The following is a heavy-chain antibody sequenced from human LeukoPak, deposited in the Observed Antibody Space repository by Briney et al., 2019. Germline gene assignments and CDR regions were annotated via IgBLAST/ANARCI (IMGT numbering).Heavy chain of an antibody. CDR1: GGSISSSSYY. J-gene: IGHJ4*02. D-gene: IGHD3-22*01. CDR2: IYYSGST. CDR3: ARNPYLYYYDSSGYYYGAHFDH. V-gene: IGHV4-39*01. Sequence: SETLSLTCTVSGGSISSSSYYWGWIRQPPGKGLEWIGSIYYSGSTYYNPSLKSRVTISVDTSKNQFSLKLSSVTAADTAVYYCARNPYLYYYDSSGYYYGAHFDHWGQGTLVTVSS.